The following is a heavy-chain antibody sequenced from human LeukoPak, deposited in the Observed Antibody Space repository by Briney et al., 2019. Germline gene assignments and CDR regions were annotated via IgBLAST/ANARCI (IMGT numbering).Heavy chain of an antibody. V-gene: IGHV3-30-3*01. CDR1: GFTFSSYA. Sequence: GGSLRLSCAASGFTFSSYAMHWVRQAPGKGLEWVAVISYDGSNKYYADSVKGRFTISRDNSKNTLYLQMNSLRAEDTAVYYCAREIIVGANSQRNWFDPWGQGTLVTVSS. D-gene: IGHD1-26*01. J-gene: IGHJ5*02. CDR2: ISYDGSNK. CDR3: AREIIVGANSQRNWFDP.